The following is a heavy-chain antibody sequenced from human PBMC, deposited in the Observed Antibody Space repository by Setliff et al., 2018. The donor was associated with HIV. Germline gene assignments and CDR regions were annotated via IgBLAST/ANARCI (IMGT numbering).Heavy chain of an antibody. CDR1: GYSFITYW. J-gene: IGHJ3*02. CDR3: ARFYGSYDVGGFDI. V-gene: IGHV5-51*01. D-gene: IGHD3-16*01. Sequence: GESLKISCKGSGYSFITYWIGWVRQRPGKGLEWMGIMNPDGSNTRYSPSFQGQVTISVDESISTAYLQWSSLKASDTAFYYCARFYGSYDVGGFDIWGRGTKVTVSS. CDR2: MNPDGSNT.